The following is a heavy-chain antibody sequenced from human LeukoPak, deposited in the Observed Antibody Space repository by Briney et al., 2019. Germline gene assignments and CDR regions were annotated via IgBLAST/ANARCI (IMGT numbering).Heavy chain of an antibody. Sequence: GGTLRLSCAASGFTFSSNGMSWVRQAPGKGLEWVSAISGSGGSTYYADSVKGRFTISRDNSKNTLYLQMNSLRVEDTAVYYCARDLTFGSFDSWGQGTLVTVSS. CDR2: ISGSGGST. CDR3: ARDLTFGSFDS. J-gene: IGHJ4*02. D-gene: IGHD3-16*01. V-gene: IGHV3-23*01. CDR1: GFTFSSNG.